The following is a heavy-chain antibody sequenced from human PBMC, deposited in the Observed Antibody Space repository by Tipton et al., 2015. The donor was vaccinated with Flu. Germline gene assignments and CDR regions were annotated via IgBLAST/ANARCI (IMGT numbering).Heavy chain of an antibody. CDR2: INHSGSA. V-gene: IGHV4-34*01. Sequence: TLSLTCIVYGASFSNYYWSWIRQPPGKALEWIGEINHSGSANYNPSLKTRVTISVDASKNQFSLKLSSVTAADTAVYYCARSIAVSGKFDPRGQGTLVTVSS. CDR3: ARSIAVSGKFDP. CDR1: GASFSNYY. D-gene: IGHD6-19*01. J-gene: IGHJ5*02.